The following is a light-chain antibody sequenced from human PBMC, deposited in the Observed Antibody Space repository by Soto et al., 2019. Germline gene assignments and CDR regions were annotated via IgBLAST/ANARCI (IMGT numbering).Light chain of an antibody. J-gene: IGKJ1*01. V-gene: IGKV4-1*01. CDR2: WAS. Sequence: DIVMTQSPDSLAVSLGERATINCKSSKSLLYTFNQKNSLAWYRQKPGQPPKLLLYWASTRESGVPNRFNGSGSGADSTPTVSSLPAEEVEVYYCQQYYNLPWTFGLGTRVEVK. CDR1: KSLLYTFNQKNS. CDR3: QQYYNLPWT.